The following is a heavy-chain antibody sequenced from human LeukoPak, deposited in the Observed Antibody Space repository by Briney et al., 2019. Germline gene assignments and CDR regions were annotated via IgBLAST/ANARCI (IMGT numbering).Heavy chain of an antibody. J-gene: IGHJ6*03. CDR1: GFTFSSSA. D-gene: IGHD3-22*01. CDR3: ARGSPLDISGMSSYIDV. CDR2: ISFDGINK. V-gene: IGHV3-30-3*01. Sequence: GGSLRLSCAASGFTFSSSAMHWVRQAPGKGLERVAVISFDGINKYYADSVKGRFTISRDNSEYTLYVQMSSLRAEDTAIYYCARGSPLDISGMSSYIDVWGKGTSVTVSS.